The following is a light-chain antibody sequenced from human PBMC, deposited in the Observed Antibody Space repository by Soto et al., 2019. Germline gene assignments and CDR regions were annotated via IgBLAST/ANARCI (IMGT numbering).Light chain of an antibody. CDR1: SSKIGSNT. V-gene: IGLV1-44*01. CDR3: AAWDDSLSGYV. Sequence: QSVLTQPPSASGTPGQRVTISCSGSSSKIGSNTVNWYQQLPGTAPKLLIYSNNQRPSGVPDRFSGSKSGTSASLAISGLQSEDEADYYSAAWDDSLSGYVFGPGTKVTVL. J-gene: IGLJ1*01. CDR2: SNN.